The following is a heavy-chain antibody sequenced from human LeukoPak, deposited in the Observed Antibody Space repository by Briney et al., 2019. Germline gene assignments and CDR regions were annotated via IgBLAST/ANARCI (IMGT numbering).Heavy chain of an antibody. V-gene: IGHV4-59*01. CDR3: ARRYCSGGSCPTDY. J-gene: IGHJ4*02. CDR2: IYYSGST. D-gene: IGHD2-15*01. CDR1: GGSISSYY. Sequence: SETLSLTCTVSGGSISSYYWSWIRQPPGKGLEWIGYIYYSGSTNYNPYLKSRVTISVDTSKNQFSLKLSSVTAADTAVYYCARRYCSGGSCPTDYWGQGTLVTVSS.